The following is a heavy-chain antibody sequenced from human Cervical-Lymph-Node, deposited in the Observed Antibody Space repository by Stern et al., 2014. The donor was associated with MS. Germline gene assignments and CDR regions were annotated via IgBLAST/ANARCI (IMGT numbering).Heavy chain of an antibody. Sequence: VQLVESGADVKKPGASVKVSCKASGYTFTAYNMHWLRQAPGQALEWMGRINPKSGVTNYAQKFQDRVTMTRATSISTVYMELSRLRSNDTAMYYCATRRGCSGGSCSSRSLDYWGQGTLVTVSS. V-gene: IGHV1-2*06. J-gene: IGHJ4*02. D-gene: IGHD2-15*01. CDR2: INPKSGVT. CDR3: ATRRGCSGGSCSSRSLDY. CDR1: GYTFTAYN.